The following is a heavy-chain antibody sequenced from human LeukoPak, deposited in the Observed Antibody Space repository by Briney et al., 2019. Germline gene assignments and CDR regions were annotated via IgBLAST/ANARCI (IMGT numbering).Heavy chain of an antibody. V-gene: IGHV4-34*01. Sequence: SETLSLTCAVYGGSFSGYYWSWIRQPPGKGLEWIGEINHSGSTNYNPSLKSRVTISVDTSKNQFSLKLSSVTAADTAVYYCARSRIAARPFDYWGQGTLVTVSS. D-gene: IGHD6-6*01. CDR1: GGSFSGYY. CDR3: ARSRIAARPFDY. J-gene: IGHJ4*02. CDR2: INHSGST.